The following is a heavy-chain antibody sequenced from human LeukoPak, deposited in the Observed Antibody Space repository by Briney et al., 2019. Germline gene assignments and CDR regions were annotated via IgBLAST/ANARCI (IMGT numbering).Heavy chain of an antibody. D-gene: IGHD6-19*01. V-gene: IGHV4-34*01. CDR3: ARTSVGSGAHFDI. Sequence: KPSETLSLTCAVYSGSFSGYYWSWIRQPPGKGLEWIGEINHSGSTNYNPSLRSRVTISLDTSKNQLSLKLSSVTAVDTAVYFCARTSVGSGAHFDIWGQGTKVTVSS. J-gene: IGHJ3*02. CDR2: INHSGST. CDR1: SGSFSGYY.